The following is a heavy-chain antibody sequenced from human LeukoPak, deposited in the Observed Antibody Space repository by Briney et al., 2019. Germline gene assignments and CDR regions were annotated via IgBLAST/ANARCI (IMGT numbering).Heavy chain of an antibody. Sequence: SETLSLTCTVSGGSISSYYWSWIRQPAGKGLEWIGRIYTSGSTNYNPSLKSRVTMSVDTSKNQFSLKLSSVTAADTAVYYCARASAGTTGSYYYYMDVWGKGTTVTVSS. CDR1: GGSISSYY. D-gene: IGHD1-7*01. V-gene: IGHV4-4*07. J-gene: IGHJ6*03. CDR3: ARASAGTTGSYYYYMDV. CDR2: IYTSGST.